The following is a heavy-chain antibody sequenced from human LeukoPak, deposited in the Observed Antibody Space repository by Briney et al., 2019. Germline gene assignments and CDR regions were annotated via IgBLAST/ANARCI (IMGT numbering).Heavy chain of an antibody. Sequence: SETLSLTCTVSGGSISSHYWSWIRQPPRKGLELIGFIYYSGSTNYNPSLKSRVTISVDTSKNQFSLKLSSVTAADTAVYYCARVEWELPNYYYYYMDVWGKGTTVTVSS. D-gene: IGHD1-26*01. CDR1: GGSISSHY. CDR3: ARVEWELPNYYYYYMDV. J-gene: IGHJ6*03. CDR2: IYYSGST. V-gene: IGHV4-59*11.